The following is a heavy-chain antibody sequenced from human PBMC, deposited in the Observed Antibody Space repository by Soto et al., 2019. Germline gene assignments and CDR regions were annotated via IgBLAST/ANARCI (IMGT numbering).Heavy chain of an antibody. V-gene: IGHV5-10-1*01. J-gene: IGHJ6*02. Sequence: PGESLKISCKGSGYSFTSYWISGVRQMPGKGLEWMGRIDPSDSYTNYNPSFQGHVTIAADQSISTAYLQWSSLKASDTAMYYCASSYDSSGYFRYYYGMDVWGQGTTVTVSS. D-gene: IGHD3-22*01. CDR2: IDPSDSYT. CDR1: GYSFTSYW. CDR3: ASSYDSSGYFRYYYGMDV.